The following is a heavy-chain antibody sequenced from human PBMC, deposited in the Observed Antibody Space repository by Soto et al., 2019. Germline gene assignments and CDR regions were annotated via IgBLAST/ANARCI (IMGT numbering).Heavy chain of an antibody. CDR1: GGSISSGGYS. CDR3: ARVLYYYDSSGYYDSYYFDY. D-gene: IGHD3-22*01. J-gene: IGHJ4*02. Sequence: PSETLSLTCAVSGGSISSGGYSWSWIRQPPGKGLEWIGYIYHSGSTYYNPSLKSRVTISVDRSKNQFSLKLSSVTAADTAVYYFARVLYYYDSSGYYDSYYFDYWCQGTLVTVAS. V-gene: IGHV4-30-2*01. CDR2: IYHSGST.